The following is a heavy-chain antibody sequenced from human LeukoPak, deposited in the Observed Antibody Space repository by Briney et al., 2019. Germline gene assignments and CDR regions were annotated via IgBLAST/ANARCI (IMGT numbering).Heavy chain of an antibody. CDR1: GFTFSSYG. Sequence: ERSLRLSCAASGFTFSSYGMHWVRQAPGKGLEWVAVISYDGSNKYYADSVKGRFTISRDNSKNTLYLQMNSLRAEDTAVYYCAKDLEDGSSWYSASGYWGQGTLVTVSS. J-gene: IGHJ4*02. CDR2: ISYDGSNK. CDR3: AKDLEDGSSWYSASGY. D-gene: IGHD6-13*01. V-gene: IGHV3-30*18.